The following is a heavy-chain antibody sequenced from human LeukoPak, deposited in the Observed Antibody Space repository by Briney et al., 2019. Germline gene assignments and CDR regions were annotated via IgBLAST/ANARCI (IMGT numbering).Heavy chain of an antibody. V-gene: IGHV3-7*03. CDR1: GFPFSSYS. D-gene: IGHD6-13*01. J-gene: IGHJ4*02. CDR2: IKPDGTTK. Sequence: GGSLRLSCAASGFPFSSYSMTWVRQAPGKELEWVANIKPDGTTKFYVDSVKGRFTISRDNALNSLYLQMNSLRAEDTAIYYCARSIPYGTTWYGRSDYWGQGTLATVSS. CDR3: ARSIPYGTTWYGRSDY.